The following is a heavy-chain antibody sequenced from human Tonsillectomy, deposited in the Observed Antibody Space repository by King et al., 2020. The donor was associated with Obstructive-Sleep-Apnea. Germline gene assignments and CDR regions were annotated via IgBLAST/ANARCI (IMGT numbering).Heavy chain of an antibody. CDR2: IQSKTGGGTT. Sequence: QLVQSGGGLVKPGGSLRLSCAASGFTYSNAWMSWVRQAPGKGLEWVGRIQSKTGGGTTDYAAPVKGRFTIQRHASKNKLYLQMNSLKTEDSAVYYCTTGGYSSNYWGQGTLVTVSS. CDR3: TTGGYSSNY. D-gene: IGHD6-19*01. V-gene: IGHV3-15*01. CDR1: GFTYSNAW. J-gene: IGHJ4*02.